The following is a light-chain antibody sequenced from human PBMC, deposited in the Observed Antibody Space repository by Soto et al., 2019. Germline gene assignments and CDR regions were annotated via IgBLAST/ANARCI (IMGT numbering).Light chain of an antibody. CDR3: QQYNSYSRT. CDR2: DAS. J-gene: IGKJ1*01. CDR1: QSISRY. Sequence: DIQMTQSPSSLSASVGDRVTITCRASQSISRYLNWYQQKPGKVPNLLIYDASSLESGVPSRFSGSGSGTEFTLTISSLQPDDFATYYCQQYNSYSRTFGQGTKVDIK. V-gene: IGKV1-5*01.